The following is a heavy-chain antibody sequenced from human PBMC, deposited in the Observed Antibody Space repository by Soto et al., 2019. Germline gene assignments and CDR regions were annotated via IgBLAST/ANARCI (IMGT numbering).Heavy chain of an antibody. D-gene: IGHD2-15*01. CDR3: AREVVAAKLVDY. CDR1: GYTFSSYY. J-gene: IGHJ4*02. Sequence: ASVKVSCKASGYTFSSYYMHWVRQAPGQGLEWMGIINPSGGSTSYAQKFQGRVTMTRYTSTSTVYMELSSLRSEDTAVYYCAREVVAAKLVDYWGQGTLVTVSS. CDR2: INPSGGST. V-gene: IGHV1-46*03.